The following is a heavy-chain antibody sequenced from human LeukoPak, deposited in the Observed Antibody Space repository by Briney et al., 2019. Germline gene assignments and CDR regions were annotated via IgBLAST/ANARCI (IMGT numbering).Heavy chain of an antibody. CDR3: AREDSSGWYRNY. J-gene: IGHJ4*02. Sequence: SVKVSCKASGGTFSSYAISWVRQAPGQGLEWTGRIIPIFGTANYAQKFQGRVTITTDESTSTAYMELSSLRSEDTAVYYCAREDSSGWYRNYWGQGTLVTVSS. CDR1: GGTFSSYA. CDR2: IIPIFGTA. V-gene: IGHV1-69*05. D-gene: IGHD6-19*01.